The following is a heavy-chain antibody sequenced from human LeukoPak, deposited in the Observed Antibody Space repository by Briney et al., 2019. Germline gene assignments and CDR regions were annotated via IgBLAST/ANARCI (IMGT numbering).Heavy chain of an antibody. V-gene: IGHV3-7*03. CDR1: GFTFSSYW. CDR3: ARDPVEWELLLDY. J-gene: IGHJ4*02. CDR2: IKQDGSLK. D-gene: IGHD1-26*01. Sequence: GGSLRLSCAASGFTFSSYWMSWVRQAPGKGLDWVANIKQDGSLKYYVDSVKGRFTISRDNAKNSLYLQMNSLRVEDTAVYYCARDPVEWELLLDYWGQGTLVTVSS.